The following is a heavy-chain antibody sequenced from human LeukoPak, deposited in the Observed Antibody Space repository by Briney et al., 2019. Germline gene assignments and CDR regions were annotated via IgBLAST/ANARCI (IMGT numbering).Heavy chain of an antibody. Sequence: ASVKVSCKASGGTFISYAISWVRQAPGQGLEWMGGIIPIFGTANYAQKFQGRVTITADESTSTAYVELSSLRSEDTAVYYCARDREVMGTKYYFDYWGQGTLVTVSS. D-gene: IGHD2-21*01. J-gene: IGHJ4*02. CDR1: GGTFISYA. CDR3: ARDREVMGTKYYFDY. V-gene: IGHV1-69*13. CDR2: IIPIFGTA.